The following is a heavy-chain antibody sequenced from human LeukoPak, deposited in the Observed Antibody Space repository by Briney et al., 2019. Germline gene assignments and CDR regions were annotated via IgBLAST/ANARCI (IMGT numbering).Heavy chain of an antibody. CDR3: ARGGLHYYYGMDV. D-gene: IGHD3-16*01. J-gene: IGHJ6*02. Sequence: SETLSLTCAVSGGSISSGGYSWSWIRQPPGKGLEWIGYIYHSGSTYYNPSLKSRVTISVDRSKNQFSLKLSSATAADTAVYYCARGGLHYYYGMDVWGQGTTVTVSS. CDR2: IYHSGST. V-gene: IGHV4-30-2*01. CDR1: GGSISSGGYS.